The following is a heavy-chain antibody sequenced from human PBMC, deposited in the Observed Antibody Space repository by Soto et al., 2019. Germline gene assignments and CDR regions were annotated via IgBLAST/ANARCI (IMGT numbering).Heavy chain of an antibody. D-gene: IGHD2-2*01. CDR1: AFTFSSYS. CDR3: ATACSGTSCYENYYYMDV. Sequence: GGSLRLSCAASAFTFSSYSMNWVRQAPGKGLEWVSSISSSSSYIYYADSVKGRFTISRDNAKNSLYLQMNSLRAEDTAVYYCATACSGTSCYENYYYMDVWGKGTTVTVSS. J-gene: IGHJ6*03. V-gene: IGHV3-21*01. CDR2: ISSSSSYI.